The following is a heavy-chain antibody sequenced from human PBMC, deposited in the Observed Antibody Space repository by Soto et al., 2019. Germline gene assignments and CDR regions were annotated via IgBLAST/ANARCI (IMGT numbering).Heavy chain of an antibody. V-gene: IGHV4-39*01. Sequence: QLQLQESGPGLVKPSETLSLTCTVSGGSISSSSYYWGWIRQPPGKGLEWIGSIYYSGTTYYNPSLKSPVTISVDTSKNRFSLKLSSVTAADTAVYYCARHGPHGTTEGFDYWGQGTLVTVSS. CDR3: ARHGPHGTTEGFDY. CDR1: GGSISSSSYY. J-gene: IGHJ4*02. CDR2: IYYSGTT. D-gene: IGHD4-4*01.